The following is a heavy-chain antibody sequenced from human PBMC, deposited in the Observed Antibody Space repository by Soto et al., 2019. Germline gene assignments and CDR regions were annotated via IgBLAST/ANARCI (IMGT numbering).Heavy chain of an antibody. CDR3: AKNGQPPYYYYGLDV. V-gene: IGHV1-18*01. D-gene: IGHD2-8*01. CDR1: GYTFTRYG. J-gene: IGHJ6*02. Sequence: ASVKVSCKASGYTFTRYGISWVRQAPGQGLEWMGWISGYNGDANYAQRFQGRVSMTIDTSTTTAYMELRTLTPDATAVYYCAKNGQPPYYYYGLDVWGQGTTVTVSS. CDR2: ISGYNGDA.